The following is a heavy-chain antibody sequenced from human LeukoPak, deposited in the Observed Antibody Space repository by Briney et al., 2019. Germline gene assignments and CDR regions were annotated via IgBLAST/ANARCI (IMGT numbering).Heavy chain of an antibody. D-gene: IGHD6-19*01. CDR3: ARGFTPTFKIAVADYYGMDV. Sequence: RSGGSLRLSCAASGFTFSSYWMHWVRRAPGKGLVWVSRINTDGSTTNYADSVKGRFTISRDNSKNTLYLQMNSLRAEDTAVYYCARGFTPTFKIAVADYYGMDVWGQGTTVTVSS. CDR1: GFTFSSYW. CDR2: INTDGSTT. V-gene: IGHV3-74*01. J-gene: IGHJ6*02.